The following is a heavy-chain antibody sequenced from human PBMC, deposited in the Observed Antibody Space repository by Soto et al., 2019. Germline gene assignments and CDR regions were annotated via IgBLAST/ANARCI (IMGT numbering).Heavy chain of an antibody. CDR2: FDPEDGET. J-gene: IGHJ6*02. CDR3: ATGGGQNPYYYSGMDV. D-gene: IGHD3-16*01. Sequence: ASVKVSCKVSGYTLTELSMHWVRQAPGKGLEWMGGFDPEDGETIYAQKFQGRVTMTEDTSTDTAYMELSSLRSEDTAVYYRATGGGQNPYYYSGMDVWGQGTTVTVSS. CDR1: GYTLTELS. V-gene: IGHV1-24*01.